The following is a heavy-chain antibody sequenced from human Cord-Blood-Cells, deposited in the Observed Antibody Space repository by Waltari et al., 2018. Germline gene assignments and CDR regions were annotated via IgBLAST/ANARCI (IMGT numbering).Heavy chain of an antibody. J-gene: IGHJ3*02. CDR1: GYTFTSSG. Sequence: QVQLVQSGAEVKKPGASVKVSCKASGYTFTSSGISWVSTAPGQGLEWMGWISAYNGNTNYAQKLQGRVTMTTDTSTSTAYMELRSLRSDDTAVYYCAREVATGYYDSSGYYHDAFDIWGQGTMVTVSS. D-gene: IGHD3-22*01. CDR2: ISAYNGNT. V-gene: IGHV1-18*01. CDR3: AREVATGYYDSSGYYHDAFDI.